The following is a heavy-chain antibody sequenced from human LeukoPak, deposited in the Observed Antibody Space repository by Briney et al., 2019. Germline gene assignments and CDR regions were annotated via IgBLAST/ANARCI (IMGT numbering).Heavy chain of an antibody. D-gene: IGHD6-19*01. CDR3: AREIAVAGYFDY. J-gene: IGHJ4*02. CDR2: ISPNNGNT. CDR1: GYTXRSYD. Sequence: ASVKVSCKASGYTXRSYDITWVRQAPGQGLEWMGWISPNNGNTNYAQKFQGRVTMTADTPTSTAYMEMRSLRSDDTAVYYCAREIAVAGYFDYWGQGTLVTVSS. V-gene: IGHV1-18*01.